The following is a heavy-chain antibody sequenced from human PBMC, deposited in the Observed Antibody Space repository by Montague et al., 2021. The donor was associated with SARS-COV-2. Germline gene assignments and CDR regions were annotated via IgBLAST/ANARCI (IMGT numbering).Heavy chain of an antibody. V-gene: IGHV4-61*02. Sequence: TLSLTCTVSGGSITSGSYYWSWIRQPAGKGLEWIGRIYSSGSTNYTPSLKSRVTMSVDTSKNQFSLKVSSVAAADTAVYYCARDYGDYSYYYGLDVWGQGTTVTVSS. D-gene: IGHD4-17*01. J-gene: IGHJ6*02. CDR1: GGSITSGSYY. CDR2: IYSSGST. CDR3: ARDYGDYSYYYGLDV.